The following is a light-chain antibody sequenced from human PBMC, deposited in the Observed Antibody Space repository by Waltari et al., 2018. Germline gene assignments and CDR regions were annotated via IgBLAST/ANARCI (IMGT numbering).Light chain of an antibody. CDR2: DVT. Sequence: QSALTQPASVSGSPGQSITISCTGTSSDIGAFNYVSWYQQHPGKAPKVLIYDVTNRPSGVSYRFSGSKSGNTASLTISGLQAEDEAYYHCASFISSSTSSVLFGGGTKLTVL. J-gene: IGLJ3*02. CDR1: SSDIGAFNY. CDR3: ASFISSSTSSVL. V-gene: IGLV2-14*03.